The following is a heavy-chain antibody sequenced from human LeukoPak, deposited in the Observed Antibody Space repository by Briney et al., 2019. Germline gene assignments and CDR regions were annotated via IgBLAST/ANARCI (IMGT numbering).Heavy chain of an antibody. CDR3: ARGGKSELGTCDH. Sequence: GASVKVSCKASGYTFTGYYMQWVRQAPGQGLEWVGWIKPASGVSNYAPKFQGRVTMTRDTSITTVYMELKRLTSDDTAMYYCARGGKSELGTCDHWGQGTLVTVSS. D-gene: IGHD7-27*01. CDR1: GYTFTGYY. V-gene: IGHV1-2*02. CDR2: IKPASGVS. J-gene: IGHJ4*02.